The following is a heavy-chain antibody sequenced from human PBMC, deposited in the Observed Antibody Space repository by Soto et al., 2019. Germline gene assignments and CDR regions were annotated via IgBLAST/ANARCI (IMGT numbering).Heavy chain of an antibody. V-gene: IGHV3-30*18. J-gene: IGHJ6*02. D-gene: IGHD3-10*01. Sequence: GGSLRLSCAASGFTFSSYGMHWVRQAPGKGLEWVAVISYDGSNKYYADSVKGRFTISRDNSKNTLYLQMNSLRAEDTAVYYCAKDRGLWFGECDYCYYGMDVWGQGTTVTVSS. CDR1: GFTFSSYG. CDR2: ISYDGSNK. CDR3: AKDRGLWFGECDYCYYGMDV.